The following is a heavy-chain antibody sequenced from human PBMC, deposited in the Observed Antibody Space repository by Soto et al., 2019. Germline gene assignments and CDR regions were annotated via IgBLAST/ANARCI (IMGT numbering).Heavy chain of an antibody. V-gene: IGHV4-61*08. Sequence: SETLSLTCTVSGGSISSGGYYWSWIRQHPGKGQEWIGYIYYSGSNKYNPPLKSRVTISVDTSTNQVSLKVRSVSAADTAVYYCARAQDFEFHNWFDPWGQGTLVTVSS. J-gene: IGHJ5*02. D-gene: IGHD3-10*01. CDR2: IYYSGSN. CDR3: ARAQDFEFHNWFDP. CDR1: GGSISSGGYY.